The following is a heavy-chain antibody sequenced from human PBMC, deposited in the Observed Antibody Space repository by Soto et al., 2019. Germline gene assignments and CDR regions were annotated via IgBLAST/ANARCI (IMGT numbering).Heavy chain of an antibody. V-gene: IGHV3-72*01. CDR1: GFTLSDYY. CDR2: SRDKANSFST. CDR3: ARTKSYGAYDV. Sequence: EVKLVESGGGLVQPGGSLRLSCAVSGFTLSDYYIDWVRQAPGKGLEWLARSRDKANSFSTDYAASVKGRLSISRDDSESSVFLQMNSLRTEDTALYYCARTKSYGAYDVWGQGTVVIVCS. J-gene: IGHJ3*01. D-gene: IGHD3-10*01.